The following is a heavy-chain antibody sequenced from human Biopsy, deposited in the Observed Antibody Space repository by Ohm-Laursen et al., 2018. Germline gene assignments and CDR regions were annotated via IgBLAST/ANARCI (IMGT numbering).Heavy chain of an antibody. CDR3: ALAAAQTVTHFDY. D-gene: IGHD4-17*01. Sequence: SLRLSCAASGFTLSSYAMTWFRQAPGKGLEWVSTISGNSDIIYDTDSVKGRFTISRDNSKNTLYLQMNSLRADDTAVYYCALAAAQTVTHFDYWGQGTLVTVSS. CDR1: GFTLSSYA. CDR2: ISGNSDII. V-gene: IGHV3-23*01. J-gene: IGHJ4*02.